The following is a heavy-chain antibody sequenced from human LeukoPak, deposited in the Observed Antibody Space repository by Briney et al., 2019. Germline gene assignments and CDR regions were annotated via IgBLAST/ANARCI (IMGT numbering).Heavy chain of an antibody. CDR1: GYTSTSYG. CDR3: ACAGGDAFDI. D-gene: IGHD3-16*01. Sequence: ASVKVSCKASGYTSTSYGFTWVRQAPGQGLEWMGWITAYNGNTNYPRNFQGRVTMTTDTSTNTAYMELSSLRSEDTAVYYCACAGGDAFDIWGQGTMVTVSS. V-gene: IGHV1-18*01. CDR2: ITAYNGNT. J-gene: IGHJ3*02.